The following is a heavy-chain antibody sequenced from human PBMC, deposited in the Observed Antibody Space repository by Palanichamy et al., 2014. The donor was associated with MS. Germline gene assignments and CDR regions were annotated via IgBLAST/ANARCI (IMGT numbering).Heavy chain of an antibody. V-gene: IGHV3-9*01. Sequence: VQLVEFGGGLVQPGRSPRLSCAASGFSFGDYVMHWVRQAPGKGLEWVSGISYDSGSVGYADSVKGRFTVSRDNAKNFLYLQMNGLRAEDTALYYCAKDKGTGRDHPHYNGMDVWGQGTTVTVSS. CDR1: GFSFGDYV. CDR2: ISYDSGSV. CDR3: AKDKGTGRDHPHYNGMDV. J-gene: IGHJ6*02. D-gene: IGHD2-15*01.